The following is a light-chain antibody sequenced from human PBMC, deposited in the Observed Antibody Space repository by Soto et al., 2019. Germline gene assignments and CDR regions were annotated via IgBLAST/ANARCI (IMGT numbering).Light chain of an antibody. J-gene: IGLJ1*01. CDR2: EVT. CDR1: SSDVGGYNA. CDR3: SSYAGSNNFV. Sequence: QSVLAQPASVSGSPGQTITISCTGTSSDVGGYNAVSWYQHHPGKAPKLMIYEVTKRPSGVPDRFSGSKSGNTASLTVSGLQAEDEADYYCSSYAGSNNFVFGTGTKLTVL. V-gene: IGLV2-8*01.